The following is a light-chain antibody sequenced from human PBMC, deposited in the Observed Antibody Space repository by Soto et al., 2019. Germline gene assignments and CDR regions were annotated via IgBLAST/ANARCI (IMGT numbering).Light chain of an antibody. V-gene: IGKV1-27*01. CDR1: QGIIDY. J-gene: IGKJ1*01. CDR3: QKYDTAPQT. Sequence: DIQMTQSPSSLSASVGDTVTITCRASQGIIDYLAWFQQRPGRAPKLLIYAASTLHAGVPSRFSGSGAGTDFTLTIRSLQSEDAATYYCQKYDTAPQTFGPGTKVEI. CDR2: AAS.